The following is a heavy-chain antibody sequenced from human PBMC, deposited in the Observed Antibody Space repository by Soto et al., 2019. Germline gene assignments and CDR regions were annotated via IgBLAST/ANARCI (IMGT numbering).Heavy chain of an antibody. D-gene: IGHD3-10*01. Sequence: SETLSLTCTVSGGSIISSSYYWGLIRQSPGKGLEWIGTIYYSGTTYYNPSLKSRVTISVDTSKNPFSLKLSSVTAADTAVYYCARHVYGSGAYYKPFHDWGQRTLVTVSS. CDR2: IYYSGTT. CDR3: ARHVYGSGAYYKPFHD. V-gene: IGHV4-39*01. CDR1: GGSIISSSYY. J-gene: IGHJ4*02.